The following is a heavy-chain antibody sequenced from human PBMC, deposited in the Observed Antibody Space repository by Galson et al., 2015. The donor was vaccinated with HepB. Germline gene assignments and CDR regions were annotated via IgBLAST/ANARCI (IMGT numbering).Heavy chain of an antibody. CDR3: ARGGGYCSSTSCYFFDY. V-gene: IGHV3-48*04. CDR2: ISRSSSTI. D-gene: IGHD2-2*01. J-gene: IGHJ4*02. Sequence: SLRLSCAASGFTLSSYSMNWVRQAPGKGLEWVSYISRSSSTIYYADSVKGRFTISRDNAKNSLYLQMNSLRAEDTAVYYCARGGGYCSSTSCYFFDYWGQGTLVTVSS. CDR1: GFTLSSYS.